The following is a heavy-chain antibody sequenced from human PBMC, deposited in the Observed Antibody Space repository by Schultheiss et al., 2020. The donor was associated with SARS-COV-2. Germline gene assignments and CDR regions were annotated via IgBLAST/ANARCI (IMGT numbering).Heavy chain of an antibody. V-gene: IGHV5-51*01. Sequence: GGSLRLSCKGSGYSFTSYWIGWVRQMPGKGLEWMGIIYPGDSDTRYGPSFQGRGTISADKSTSTAYLQWSSLKASDTAMYYCARGYYYFDQWGQGTLVTVSS. CDR1: GYSFTSYW. CDR3: ARGYYYFDQ. CDR2: IYPGDSDT. J-gene: IGHJ4*02. D-gene: IGHD1-26*01.